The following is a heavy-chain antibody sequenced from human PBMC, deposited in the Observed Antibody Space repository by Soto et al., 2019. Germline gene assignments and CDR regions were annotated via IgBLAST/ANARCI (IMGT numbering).Heavy chain of an antibody. D-gene: IGHD7-27*01. J-gene: IGHJ2*01. V-gene: IGHV3-23*01. Sequence: AGGSLRLCCVACGVTFRSYAMGWVRQGPGKGLEWISTIIGSGGSAYYADSVKGRFTISRDNSKNTLYLQMDSLSADDTAVYFCAKKGSPSGDHSNWYFDLWGRGTLVTVSS. CDR2: IIGSGGSA. CDR1: GVTFRSYA. CDR3: AKKGSPSGDHSNWYFDL.